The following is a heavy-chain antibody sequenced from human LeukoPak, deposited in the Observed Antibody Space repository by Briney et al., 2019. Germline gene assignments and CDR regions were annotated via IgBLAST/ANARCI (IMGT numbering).Heavy chain of an antibody. D-gene: IGHD3-3*02. CDR3: ARVSVGRYYFDN. Sequence: GSLRLSCAASGFTFSSYSMNWVRQAPGKGLEWVSAISGSGGSTYYADSVKGRFTISRDSAKNTLYLQMNSLRAEDTAVYYCARVSVGRYYFDNWGQGTPVTVS. J-gene: IGHJ4*02. V-gene: IGHV3-21*01. CDR2: ISGSGGST. CDR1: GFTFSSYS.